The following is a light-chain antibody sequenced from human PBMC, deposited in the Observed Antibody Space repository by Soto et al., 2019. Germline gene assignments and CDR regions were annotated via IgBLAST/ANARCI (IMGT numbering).Light chain of an antibody. Sequence: DIVWTPSPSTLSLSPWERATLYCRPSQSVSSNFLAWYQQKPGQAPRLLIYGASNRATGFPDRFSGSGSGTDFTLTITRLEPEDFAVYFCQQYGRSPRTVGQGTKVDIK. V-gene: IGKV3-20*01. J-gene: IGKJ1*01. CDR3: QQYGRSPRT. CDR1: QSVSSNF. CDR2: GAS.